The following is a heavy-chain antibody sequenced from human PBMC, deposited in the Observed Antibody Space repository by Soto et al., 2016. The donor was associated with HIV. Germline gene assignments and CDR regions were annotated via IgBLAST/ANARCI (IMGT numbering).Heavy chain of an antibody. J-gene: IGHJ4*02. V-gene: IGHV3-21*01. D-gene: IGHD3-22*01. CDR2: ISSSSSYI. Sequence: EVQLVESGGGLVKPGGSLRLSCAASGFTFSSYSMNWVRQAPGKGLEWASSISSSSSYIYYADSVKGRFTISRDNAKNSLYLQMNSLRAEDTAVYYCARAARGYYGSSGYSDYWGQGTLVTVSS. CDR1: GFTFSSYS. CDR3: ARAARGYYGSSGYSDY.